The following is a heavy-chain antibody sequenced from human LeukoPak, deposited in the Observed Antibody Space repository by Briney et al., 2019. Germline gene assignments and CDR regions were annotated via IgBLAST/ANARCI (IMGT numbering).Heavy chain of an antibody. CDR2: IYYSGST. CDR3: ARGDALSSGYYYARAFDI. Sequence: SETLSLTCTVSGVSISSYYWSWIRQPPGKGLEWIGYIYYSGSTNYNPSLKSRVTISVDTSKNQFSLKLSSVTAADTAVYYCARGDALSSGYYYARAFDIWGQGTMVTVSS. V-gene: IGHV4-59*01. D-gene: IGHD3-22*01. J-gene: IGHJ3*02. CDR1: GVSISSYY.